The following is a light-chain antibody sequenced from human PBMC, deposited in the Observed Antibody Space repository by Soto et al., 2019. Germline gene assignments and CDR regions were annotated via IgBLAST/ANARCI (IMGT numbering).Light chain of an antibody. CDR3: QQYKSYSGT. Sequence: DIQMTQSPSTLSASVGDRVTITCRASPSISSWLAWYQQKPGKAPKLLIYDDSGLESWVPSRFSGSGSGTEFTLTISSLQPDDFATYYCQQYKSYSGTFGQGTKVEIK. CDR1: PSISSW. V-gene: IGKV1-5*01. J-gene: IGKJ1*01. CDR2: DDS.